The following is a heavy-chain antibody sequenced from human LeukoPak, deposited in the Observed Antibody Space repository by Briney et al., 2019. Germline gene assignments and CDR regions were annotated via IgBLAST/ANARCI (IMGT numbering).Heavy chain of an antibody. V-gene: IGHV3-7*05. CDR2: IKQDGSEK. J-gene: IGHJ4*02. CDR3: ARGGSWYIY. CDR1: GFTFSNFW. D-gene: IGHD6-13*01. Sequence: GGSLRLSCAASGFTFSNFWMAWVRQAPGRGLEWAANIKQDGSEKNYVDSVKGRFTISRDNAENSLYLQMNSLRAEDTAVYYCARGGSWYIYWGQGTLVTVSS.